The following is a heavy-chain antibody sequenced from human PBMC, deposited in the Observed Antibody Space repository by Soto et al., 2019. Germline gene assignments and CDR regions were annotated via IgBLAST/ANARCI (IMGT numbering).Heavy chain of an antibody. D-gene: IGHD6-13*01. Sequence: SETLCLTCTVSGGSISSYDWSWIRQPPGKGLEWIGYIYYSGSTNYNPSLKSRVTISVDTSKNQFSLKLSSVTAADTAVYYCARVGDSSSWGYYFDYWGQGTLVTVSS. CDR3: ARVGDSSSWGYYFDY. V-gene: IGHV4-59*01. J-gene: IGHJ4*02. CDR2: IYYSGST. CDR1: GGSISSYD.